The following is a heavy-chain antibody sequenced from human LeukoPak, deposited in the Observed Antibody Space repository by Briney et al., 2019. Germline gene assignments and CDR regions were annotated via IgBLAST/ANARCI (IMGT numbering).Heavy chain of an antibody. J-gene: IGHJ4*02. V-gene: IGHV3-48*02. CDR3: ARARASGRSGFDY. CDR2: ISSSSTI. D-gene: IGHD2-15*01. CDR1: GLTVSSYS. Sequence: PGGSLRLSCVASGLTVSSYSMNWVRQAPGKGLEWVSYISSSSTIYYADSVKGRFTISRDNAKNSLDLQMNSLRDEDTAVYYCARARASGRSGFDYWGQGTLVTVSS.